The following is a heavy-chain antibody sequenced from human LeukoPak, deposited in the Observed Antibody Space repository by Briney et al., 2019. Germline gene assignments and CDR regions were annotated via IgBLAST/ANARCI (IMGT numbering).Heavy chain of an antibody. Sequence: SETLSLTCTVSGGSISSYYWSWIRQPAGKGLEWIGRIYTSGSTNYNPSLKSRVTMSVDTSKNQFSLKLSSVTAADTAVYYCARGRSSSWYSYYYYGMDVWGQGTTVTVSS. V-gene: IGHV4-4*07. CDR2: IYTSGST. J-gene: IGHJ6*02. CDR3: ARGRSSSWYSYYYYGMDV. D-gene: IGHD6-13*01. CDR1: GGSISSYY.